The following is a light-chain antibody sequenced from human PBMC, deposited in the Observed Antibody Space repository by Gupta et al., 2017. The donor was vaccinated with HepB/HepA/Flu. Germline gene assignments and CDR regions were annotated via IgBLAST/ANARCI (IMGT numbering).Light chain of an antibody. J-gene: IGLJ2*01. CDR3: AAWDDSLRGVV. V-gene: IGLV1-44*01. CDR1: RSNIGSNT. Sequence: QSVLPQPPSASGTPGQRVTISCSGSRSNIGSNTVNWYQQFPGTAPKLLMYRNNQRPSGVPDRFSGSKSGTSASLAISGLQSDDEADYYCAAWDDSLRGVVFGGGTKVTVL. CDR2: RNN.